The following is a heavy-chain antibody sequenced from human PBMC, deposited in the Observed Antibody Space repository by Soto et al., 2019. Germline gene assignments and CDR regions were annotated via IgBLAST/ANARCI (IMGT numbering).Heavy chain of an antibody. Sequence: QVQLEQSGGEVKKPGSSVKVSCKASGVTFSKFIMTWVRQAPGLGLEWVGGIIPSFGTANYAQKFKGRVTITADESTSTSYLEVSNLRSEDTAVYYCAKVRYSSPMGYYYGMDVWGQGTAVTVSS. V-gene: IGHV1-69*01. CDR1: GVTFSKFI. CDR3: AKVRYSSPMGYYYGMDV. D-gene: IGHD6-19*01. CDR2: IIPSFGTA. J-gene: IGHJ6*02.